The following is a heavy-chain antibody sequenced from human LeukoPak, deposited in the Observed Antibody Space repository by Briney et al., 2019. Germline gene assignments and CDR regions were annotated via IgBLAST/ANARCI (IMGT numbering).Heavy chain of an antibody. CDR2: IYYSGST. D-gene: IGHD6-19*01. J-gene: IGHJ4*02. CDR3: ARGMPAGTVDY. V-gene: IGHV4-59*01. Sequence: SETLSLTRTVSGGSISSYYWSWIRQPPGKGLEWIGYIYYSGSTNYNPSLKSRVSISVDTSKNQFSLKLGSVTAADTAVYYCARGMPAGTVDYWGQGTLVTVSS. CDR1: GGSISSYY.